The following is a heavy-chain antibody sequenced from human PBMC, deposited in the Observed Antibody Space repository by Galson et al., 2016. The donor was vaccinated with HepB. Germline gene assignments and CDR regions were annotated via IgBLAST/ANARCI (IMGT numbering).Heavy chain of an antibody. V-gene: IGHV3-23*01. CDR2: FSGYDSSA. CDR1: GFSVYV. J-gene: IGHJ6*02. D-gene: IGHD3-3*01. Sequence: SLRLSCAASGFSVYVMSWVRQAPGKGLEWVATFSGYDSSAFYADSVKGRSNIARASSKKTLFLQMNSLRVDDTARYFCAKDLHYEIARSSSDFWRGLARRQSAGDSDMDVWGQGTTVIVSS. CDR3: AKDLHYEIARSSSDFWRGLARRQSAGDSDMDV.